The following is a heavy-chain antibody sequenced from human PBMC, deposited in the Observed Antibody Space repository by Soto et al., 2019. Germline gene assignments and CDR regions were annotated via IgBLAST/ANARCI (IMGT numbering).Heavy chain of an antibody. Sequence: SGGSLRLSCAASGFTFDTYAMTWVRQVPGKGLEWVSAISGSGGSTYYGGSVKGRFTISRDNSKNTLYLEMNGLRGEDTAVYYCAKGRSAVYYGMDVWGRGTTVTVSS. CDR2: ISGSGGST. CDR3: AKGRSAVYYGMDV. V-gene: IGHV3-23*01. CDR1: GFTFDTYA. D-gene: IGHD6-13*01. J-gene: IGHJ6*02.